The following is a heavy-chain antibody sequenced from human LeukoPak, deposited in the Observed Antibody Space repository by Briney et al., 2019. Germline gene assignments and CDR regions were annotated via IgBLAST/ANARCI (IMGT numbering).Heavy chain of an antibody. D-gene: IGHD3-22*01. CDR1: GGTFSSYA. V-gene: IGHV1-69*04. CDR2: IIPILGIA. J-gene: IGHJ6*02. Sequence: SVRVSCKASGGTFSSYAISWVRQAPGQGLEWMGRIIPILGIANYAQKFQGRVTITADKSTSTAYMELSSLRSEDTAVYYCAREIRITMIVVVPPSYGMDVWGQGTTVTVSS. CDR3: AREIRITMIVVVPPSYGMDV.